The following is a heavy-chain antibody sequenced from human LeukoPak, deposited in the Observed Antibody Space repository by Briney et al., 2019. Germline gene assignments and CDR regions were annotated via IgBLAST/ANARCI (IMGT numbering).Heavy chain of an antibody. J-gene: IGHJ6*03. CDR2: INPNSGGT. Sequence: ASVKVSCKASGYTFTGYYMHWVRQAPGQGFEWMGWINPNSGGTNYAQKFQGRVTMTRDTSISTAYMELSRLRSDDTAVYYCAINDFWSGPNYYYYYMDVWGKGTTVTVSS. V-gene: IGHV1-2*02. CDR3: AINDFWSGPNYYYYYMDV. D-gene: IGHD3-3*01. CDR1: GYTFTGYY.